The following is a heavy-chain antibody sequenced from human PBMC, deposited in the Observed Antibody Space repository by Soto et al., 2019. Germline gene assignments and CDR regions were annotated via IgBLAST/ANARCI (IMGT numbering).Heavy chain of an antibody. J-gene: IGHJ4*02. V-gene: IGHV4-59*01. Sequence: SETLSLTCTVSGCSISSYYWSWIRQPPGKGLEWIGYIYYSGNTNYNSSLKSRVTISVDTSKNQFSLKLSSVTSADTAVYYCASFDGRNLKSDYWGQGTLVTVSS. CDR3: ASFDGRNLKSDY. CDR1: GCSISSYY. CDR2: IYYSGNT. D-gene: IGHD1-26*01.